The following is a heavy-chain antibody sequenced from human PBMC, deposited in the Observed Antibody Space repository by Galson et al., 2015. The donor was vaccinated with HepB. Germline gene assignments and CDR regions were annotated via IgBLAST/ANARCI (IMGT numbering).Heavy chain of an antibody. V-gene: IGHV3-7*03. CDR2: INQDGSSK. CDR3: ARRISLVRGIITKPDYYYGMDV. D-gene: IGHD3-10*01. Sequence: SLRLSCAASGFTFSSYWMNWVRQAPGKGLEWVAHINQDGSSKYYVDSVQGRFTISSDNAKDSVYLQLDSLRAEDTAVYYCARRISLVRGIITKPDYYYGMDVWGQGTTVTVAS. CDR1: GFTFSSYW. J-gene: IGHJ6*02.